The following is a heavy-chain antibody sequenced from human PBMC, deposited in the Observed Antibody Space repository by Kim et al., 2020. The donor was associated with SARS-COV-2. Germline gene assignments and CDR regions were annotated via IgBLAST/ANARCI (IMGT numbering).Heavy chain of an antibody. J-gene: IGHJ3*02. V-gene: IGHV4-59*01. D-gene: IGHD2-2*01. Sequence: NPALRSRATISVDTSKSQFSQKLSSVTAADTAVYYCAGDCSSTSCSVDIWGQGTMVTVSS. CDR3: AGDCSSTSCSVDI.